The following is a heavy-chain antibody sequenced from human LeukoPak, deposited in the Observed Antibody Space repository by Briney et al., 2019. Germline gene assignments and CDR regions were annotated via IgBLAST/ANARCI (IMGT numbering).Heavy chain of an antibody. CDR3: ARAKFEGYCSGGSCQDFDY. J-gene: IGHJ4*02. V-gene: IGHV3-48*01. CDR2: ISSSSSTI. D-gene: IGHD2-15*01. CDR1: GFTFSSYS. Sequence: GGSLRLSCAASGFTFSSYSMTWVRQAPGKGLEWVSYISSSSSTIYYADSVKGRFTISRDNAKNSLYLQMNSLRAEDTAVYYCARAKFEGYCSGGSCQDFDYWGQGTLVTVSS.